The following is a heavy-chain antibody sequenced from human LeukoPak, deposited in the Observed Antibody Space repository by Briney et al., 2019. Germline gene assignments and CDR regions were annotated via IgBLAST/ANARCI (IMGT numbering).Heavy chain of an antibody. CDR3: ARVFDGVDY. CDR2: INHSGST. CDR1: GGSFSGYY. Sequence: SETQSLTCAVYGGSFSGYYWSWIRQPPGKGLEWIGEINHSGSTNYNPSLKSRVTISVDTSKNQFSLKLSSVTAADTAVYYCARVFDGVDYWGQGTLVTVSS. V-gene: IGHV4-34*01. J-gene: IGHJ4*02. D-gene: IGHD2-8*01.